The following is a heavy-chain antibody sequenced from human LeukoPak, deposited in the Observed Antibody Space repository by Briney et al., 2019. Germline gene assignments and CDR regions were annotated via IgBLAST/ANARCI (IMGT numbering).Heavy chain of an antibody. V-gene: IGHV3-23*01. CDR2: ISGSGRST. Sequence: GGSLRLSCAASGFTFSSYAMSWVRQGPGKGLEWVSAISGSGRSTYYADSVKGRFTFSRDNSKNTLYLQMNSLRAEDTAVYYCAKDQRSSGSYYGYWGQGTLVTVSS. J-gene: IGHJ4*02. CDR1: GFTFSSYA. D-gene: IGHD1-26*01. CDR3: AKDQRSSGSYYGY.